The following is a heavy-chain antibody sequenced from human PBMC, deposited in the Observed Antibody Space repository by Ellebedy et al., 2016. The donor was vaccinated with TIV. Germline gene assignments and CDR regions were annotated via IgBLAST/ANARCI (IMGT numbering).Heavy chain of an antibody. Sequence: ASVKVSXXASGYTFTSYGISWVRQAPGQGLEWMGWISAYNGNTNYAQKLQGRVTMTTDTSTSTAYMELRSLRSDDTAVYYCASTIGSSGSFDYWGQGTLVTVSS. J-gene: IGHJ4*02. V-gene: IGHV1-18*01. CDR2: ISAYNGNT. CDR1: GYTFTSYG. CDR3: ASTIGSSGSFDY. D-gene: IGHD6-19*01.